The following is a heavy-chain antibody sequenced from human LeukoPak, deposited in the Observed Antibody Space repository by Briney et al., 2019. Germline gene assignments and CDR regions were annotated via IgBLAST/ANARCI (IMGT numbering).Heavy chain of an antibody. CDR1: GFAFETYT. Sequence: KPGGSLRLSCVASGFAFETYTMNWVRQAPGKGLEWVSFISSTSSDINYADSVRDRFTISRDNAKNSLFLQMDSLRVEDTAVYYCAKGLFSGYDKYLDSWGQGTLVTVS. CDR3: AKGLFSGYDKYLDS. D-gene: IGHD5-12*01. V-gene: IGHV3-21*04. CDR2: ISSTSSDI. J-gene: IGHJ4*02.